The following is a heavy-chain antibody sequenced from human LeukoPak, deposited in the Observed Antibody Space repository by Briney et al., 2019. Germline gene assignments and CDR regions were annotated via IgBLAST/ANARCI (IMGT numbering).Heavy chain of an antibody. CDR2: LYSSGPT. CDR1: GFAVSSKY. Sequence: GGSLRLSCAVSGFAVSSKYMSWVRQAPGKGLEWVAVLYSSGPTYYADSLKGRVTISGDDSKNTLSLQINGLRVEDTAVYYCAKGGMTSGWKGGVFDIWGQGTLVIVSS. V-gene: IGHV3-66*01. CDR3: AKGGMTSGWKGGVFDI. D-gene: IGHD6-19*01. J-gene: IGHJ3*02.